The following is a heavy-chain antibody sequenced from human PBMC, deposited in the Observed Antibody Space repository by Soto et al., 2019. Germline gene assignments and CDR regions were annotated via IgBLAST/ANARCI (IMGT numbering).Heavy chain of an antibody. CDR1: GYIFTTYI. CDR3: ARIAAESDFAMDV. J-gene: IGHJ6*02. V-gene: IGHV1-18*01. Sequence: QVQLVQSGAEVKQPGASLKVSCKASGYIFTTYIITWVRQAPGQGLEWMGWIRAYNGDTTYPQKVQGRVTMTMETSTSTAYMELRSLRSDDTAVYYCARIAAESDFAMDVWGQGTTVTVSS. CDR2: IRAYNGDT. D-gene: IGHD6-25*01.